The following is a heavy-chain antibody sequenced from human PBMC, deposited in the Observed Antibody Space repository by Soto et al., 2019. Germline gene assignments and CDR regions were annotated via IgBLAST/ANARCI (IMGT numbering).Heavy chain of an antibody. V-gene: IGHV3-33*01. CDR2: IWYDGSKK. D-gene: IGHD3-9*01. Sequence: GGSLRLSCAASGFTFSSFGMHWVRQAPGKGLEWVSLIWYDGSKKSYGDSVKGRFTISRDNSKNTLYLQMDSLRDEDTAVYYCARDLRYFDYWGQGALVTVSS. J-gene: IGHJ4*02. CDR1: GFTFSSFG. CDR3: ARDLRYFDY.